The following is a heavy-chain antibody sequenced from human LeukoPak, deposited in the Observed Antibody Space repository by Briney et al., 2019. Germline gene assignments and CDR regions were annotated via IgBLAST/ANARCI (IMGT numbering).Heavy chain of an antibody. CDR1: GFTFSIYA. CDR2: ISGRGDST. CDR3: AKDVESGRSADY. V-gene: IGHV3-23*01. J-gene: IGHJ4*02. Sequence: GGSLRLSCAASGFTFSIYAMTWVRQAPGKGLEWVSGISGRGDSTYYADSVKGRFTLSRDNSMNTLYLQMNSLRAEDTAVYYCAKDVESGRSADYWGQGTLVTVSS. D-gene: IGHD3-10*01.